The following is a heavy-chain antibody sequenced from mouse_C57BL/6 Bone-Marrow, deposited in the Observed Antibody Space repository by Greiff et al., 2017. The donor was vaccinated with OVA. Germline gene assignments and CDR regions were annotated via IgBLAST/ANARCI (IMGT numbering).Heavy chain of an antibody. J-gene: IGHJ1*03. Sequence: EVQRVESGGGLVKPGGSLKLSCAASGFTFSDYGMHWVRQAPEKGLEWVAYISSGSSTIYYADTVKGRFTISRDNAKNTLFLQMTSLRSEDTAMYYCARDYYGSSVYWYFDVWGTGTTVTVSS. V-gene: IGHV5-17*01. CDR3: ARDYYGSSVYWYFDV. D-gene: IGHD1-1*01. CDR2: ISSGSSTI. CDR1: GFTFSDYG.